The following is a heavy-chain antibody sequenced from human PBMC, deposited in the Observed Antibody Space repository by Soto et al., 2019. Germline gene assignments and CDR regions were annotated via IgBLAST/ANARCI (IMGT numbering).Heavy chain of an antibody. CDR3: ASQYYDFWSGETTMDV. Sequence: PSETLSLTCTVSGGSISSYYWSWIRQPPGKGLEWIGYIYYSGSTNYNPSLKSRVTISVDTSKNQFSLKLSSVTAADTAVYYCASQYYDFWSGETTMDVWGKGTTVTVSS. CDR1: GGSISSYY. D-gene: IGHD3-3*01. CDR2: IYYSGST. V-gene: IGHV4-59*08. J-gene: IGHJ6*03.